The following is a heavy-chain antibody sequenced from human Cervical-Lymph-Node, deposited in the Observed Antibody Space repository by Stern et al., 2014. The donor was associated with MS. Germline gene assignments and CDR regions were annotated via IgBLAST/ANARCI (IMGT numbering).Heavy chain of an antibody. J-gene: IGHJ4*02. Sequence: QLVQYGGGVVQPGRSLRLSCAASGFTFSNYGMHWVRQAPGKGLEWLAVIWYDGNKKYYADSVKGRFTISRDNSKNTLFLQMSSLTAEDTALYYCARGNWNYEGMGYWGQGTLVTVSS. CDR2: IWYDGNKK. D-gene: IGHD1-7*01. V-gene: IGHV3-33*01. CDR1: GFTFSNYG. CDR3: ARGNWNYEGMGY.